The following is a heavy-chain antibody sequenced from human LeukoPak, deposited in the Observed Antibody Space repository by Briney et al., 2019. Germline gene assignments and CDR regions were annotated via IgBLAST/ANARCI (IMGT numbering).Heavy chain of an antibody. CDR1: GGSISSGDFY. Sequence: PSETLSLTCTVSGGSISSGDFYWSWIRQPPGKGLEWIGHIYYSGSTYYNPSLKSRVTISVGTSKNQFSLKLSSVTAADTAVYYCARDCPYISRDGWFDPWGQGTLVTVSS. CDR3: ARDCPYISRDGWFDP. D-gene: IGHD3-9*01. V-gene: IGHV4-30-4*08. CDR2: IYYSGST. J-gene: IGHJ5*02.